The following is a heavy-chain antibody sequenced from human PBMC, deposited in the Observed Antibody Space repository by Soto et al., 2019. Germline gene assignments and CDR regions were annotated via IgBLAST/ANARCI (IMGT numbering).Heavy chain of an antibody. CDR1: GGSISSSSYY. CDR3: ARQRGIQLWLVDYYGMDV. CDR2: IYYSGST. J-gene: IGHJ6*02. D-gene: IGHD5-18*01. Sequence: TSETLSLTCTVSGGSISSSSYYWGWIRQPPGKGLEWIGSIYYSGSTYYNPSLKSRVTISVDTSKNQFSLKLSSVTAADTAVYYCARQRGIQLWLVDYYGMDVWGQGTTVTVSS. V-gene: IGHV4-39*01.